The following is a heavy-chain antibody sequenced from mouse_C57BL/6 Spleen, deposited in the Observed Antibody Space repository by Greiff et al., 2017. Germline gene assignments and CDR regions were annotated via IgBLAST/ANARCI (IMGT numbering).Heavy chain of an antibody. D-gene: IGHD1-1*01. CDR3: ARSPTLYYGSSDEFAY. Sequence: QVQLKQSGPELVKPGASVKISCKASGYAFSSSWMNWVKQRPGKGLEWIGRIYPGDGDTNYNGKFKGKATLTADKSSSTAYMQLSSLTSEDSAVYFCARSPTLYYGSSDEFAYWGQGTLVTVSA. J-gene: IGHJ3*01. V-gene: IGHV1-82*01. CDR2: IYPGDGDT. CDR1: GYAFSSSW.